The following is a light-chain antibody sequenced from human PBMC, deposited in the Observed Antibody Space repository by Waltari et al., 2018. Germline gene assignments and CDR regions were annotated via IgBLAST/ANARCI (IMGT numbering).Light chain of an antibody. V-gene: IGLV3-25*03. CDR1: ALPKQY. CDR3: QSADSSGTFWV. J-gene: IGLJ3*02. CDR2: KDS. Sequence: SYELTQPPSVPVSPGQTARITCSGDALPKQYVCWYQQKPGQAPVLLIYKDSERSSGIPERFSGSSSGTTVTLTISGVQAEDEADYYCQSADSSGTFWVFGGGTKLTVL.